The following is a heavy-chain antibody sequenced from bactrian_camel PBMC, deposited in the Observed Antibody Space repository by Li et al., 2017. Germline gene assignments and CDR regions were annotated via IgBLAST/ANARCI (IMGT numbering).Heavy chain of an antibody. CDR2: IDGDGTT. CDR3: KVQAVESMGCPSLLASRQY. Sequence: VQLVESGGGSVQAGGSLRLSCAVHGYTYTYQMGWFRQAPGKEREGVAAIDGDGTTDYADSVKGRFTASRDNAKDTVYLQMTSLKPDDTAMYYCKVQAVESMGCPSLLASRQYWGQGTQVTVS. D-gene: IGHD5*01. J-gene: IGHJ4*01. V-gene: IGHV3S53*01. CDR1: GYTYTYQ.